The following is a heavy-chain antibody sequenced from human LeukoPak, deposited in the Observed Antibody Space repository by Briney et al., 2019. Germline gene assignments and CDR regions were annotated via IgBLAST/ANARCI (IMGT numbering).Heavy chain of an antibody. CDR2: IYHRGNT. V-gene: IGHV4-30-2*01. CDR3: ARVGGGDCSGGSCFFQPFDN. Sequence: SETLSLTCAVYGESLSGYYWSWIRQPPGKGLECIGFIYHRGNTYYYPSLKSRVTISVDRSKNQFSLKLSSVTAADTAVYYCARVGGGDCSGGSCFFQPFDNWGQGILVTVSS. J-gene: IGHJ4*02. CDR1: GESLSGYY. D-gene: IGHD2-15*01.